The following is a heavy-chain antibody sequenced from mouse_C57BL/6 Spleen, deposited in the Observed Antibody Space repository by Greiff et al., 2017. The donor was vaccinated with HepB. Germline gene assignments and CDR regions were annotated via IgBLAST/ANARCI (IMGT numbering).Heavy chain of an antibody. D-gene: IGHD1-1*01. J-gene: IGHJ2*01. CDR2: IDPEDGDT. V-gene: IGHV14-1*01. CDR1: GFNIKDYY. CDR3: TRGPITTVPLDY. Sequence: EVQLQQSGAELVRPGASVKLSCTASGFNIKDYYMHWVKQRPEQGLEWIGTIDPEDGDTEYAPKFQGKATMTADTSSNTAYLQLSSLTSEDTAVYYCTRGPITTVPLDYWGQGTTLTVSS.